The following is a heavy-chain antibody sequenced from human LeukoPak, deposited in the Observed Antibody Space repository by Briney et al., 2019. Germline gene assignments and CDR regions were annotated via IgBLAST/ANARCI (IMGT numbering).Heavy chain of an antibody. CDR3: ARVVVAVAGTGDY. D-gene: IGHD6-19*01. J-gene: IGHJ4*02. V-gene: IGHV4-34*01. CDR1: GGSFSGYY. CDR2: INHSGST. Sequence: PSETLSLTCAVYGGSFSGYYWSWIRQPPGKGLEWIGEINHSGSTNYNPSLKSRVTISVDTSKNQFSLKLSSVIAADTAVYYCARVVVAVAGTGDYWGQGTLVTVSS.